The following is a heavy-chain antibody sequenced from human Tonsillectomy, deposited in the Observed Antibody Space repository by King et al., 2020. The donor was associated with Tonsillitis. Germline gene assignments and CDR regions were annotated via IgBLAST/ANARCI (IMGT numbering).Heavy chain of an antibody. CDR2: IYYSGST. J-gene: IGHJ3*02. V-gene: IGHV4-59*01. CDR3: ARGNYGLDAFDI. Sequence: VQLQESGPGLVKPSETLSLTCTVSGGSISSFYWSWIRQPPGKGLEWLGYIYYSGSTNYNPPLKSRGTISVHTSKNQISLKLSSVTAADTAVYYCARGNYGLDAFDIWGHGTMVTVSS. D-gene: IGHD3-16*01. CDR1: GGSISSFY.